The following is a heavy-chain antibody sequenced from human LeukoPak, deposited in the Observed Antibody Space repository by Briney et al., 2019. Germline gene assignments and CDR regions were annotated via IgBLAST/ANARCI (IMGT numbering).Heavy chain of an antibody. J-gene: IGHJ4*02. Sequence: PVKVSCKASGGTFSSYAISWVRQAPGQGLEWMGGIIPIFGTANYAQKFQGRVTITADESPSTAYMELSSLRSEDTAVYYCARGQRGLIVHEQGIFDYWGQGTLVTVSS. V-gene: IGHV1-69*01. CDR3: ARGQRGLIVHEQGIFDY. CDR1: GGTFSSYA. CDR2: IIPIFGTA. D-gene: IGHD3-16*01.